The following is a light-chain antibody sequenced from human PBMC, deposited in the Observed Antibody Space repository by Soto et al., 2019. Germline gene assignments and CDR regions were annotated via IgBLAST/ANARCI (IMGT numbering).Light chain of an antibody. CDR3: QQANNFFRPIT. J-gene: IGKJ5*01. V-gene: IGKV1-12*01. CDR1: QDISNY. Sequence: DIQMTQSPSSVSASVGDRVTITCRASQDISNYLAWFQQKPGQAPTLLIYAASTLPSGVPSRFSGNGSGTDFTLTISGLHPEDFATYYCQQANNFFRPITFGQGTRLETK. CDR2: AAS.